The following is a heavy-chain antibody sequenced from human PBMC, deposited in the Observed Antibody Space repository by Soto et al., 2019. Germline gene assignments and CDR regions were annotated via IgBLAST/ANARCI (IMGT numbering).Heavy chain of an antibody. V-gene: IGHV3-64*01. J-gene: IGHJ6*03. Sequence: GGSLRLSCAASGFTLSTYSLNWVRQAPGKGLEYVSAISSNSGCTYYANSVRGRFTISRDNSKNTLYLQMGSLRAEDMAVYYCARDLGWGSSSYNYYYYMDVWGKGTTVTVSS. CDR3: ARDLGWGSSSYNYYYYMDV. CDR2: ISSNSGCT. D-gene: IGHD6-6*01. CDR1: GFTLSTYS.